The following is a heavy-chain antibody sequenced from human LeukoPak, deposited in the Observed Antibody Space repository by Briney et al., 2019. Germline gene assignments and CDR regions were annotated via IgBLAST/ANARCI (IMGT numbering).Heavy chain of an antibody. J-gene: IGHJ6*03. CDR3: ARTWPERFYYYMDV. CDR1: GYSFTTHW. Sequence: GESLKISCKGSGYSFTTHWIAWVRQMPGKGLELMGIIFPGDAETTYRPSFQGQVTISADKSISTAYLQWSSLTASDSAMYYCARTWPERFYYYMDVWGKGTTVTVSS. CDR2: IFPGDAET. V-gene: IGHV5-51*01.